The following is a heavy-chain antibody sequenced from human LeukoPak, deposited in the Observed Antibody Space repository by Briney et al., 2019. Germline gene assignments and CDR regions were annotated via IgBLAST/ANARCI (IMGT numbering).Heavy chain of an antibody. CDR3: ARDPMSITMVRGVIIKAFDI. V-gene: IGHV1-69*06. D-gene: IGHD3-10*01. J-gene: IGHJ3*02. CDR2: IIPIFGTA. CDR1: GYTFTSYY. Sequence: GASVKVSCKASGYTFTSYYMHWVRQAPGQGLEWMGGIIPIFGTANYAQKFQGRVTITADKSTSTAYMELSSLRSDDTAVYYCARDPMSITMVRGVIIKAFDIWGQGTMVTVSS.